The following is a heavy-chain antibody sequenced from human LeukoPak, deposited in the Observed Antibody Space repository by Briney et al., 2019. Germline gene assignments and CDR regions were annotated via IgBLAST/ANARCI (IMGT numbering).Heavy chain of an antibody. Sequence: ASVKVSCKASGYTFTSYGISWVRQAPGQGLEWMGWISAYNGNTNYAQELQGRVTMTTDTSTSTAYMELRSLRSDDTAVYYCARAALRTNGYSGYDLNYYFDYWGQGTLVTVSS. D-gene: IGHD5-12*01. CDR1: GYTFTSYG. V-gene: IGHV1-18*01. CDR2: ISAYNGNT. J-gene: IGHJ4*02. CDR3: ARAALRTNGYSGYDLNYYFDY.